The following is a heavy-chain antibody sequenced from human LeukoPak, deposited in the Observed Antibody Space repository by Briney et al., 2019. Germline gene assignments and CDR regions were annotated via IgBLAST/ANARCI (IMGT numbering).Heavy chain of an antibody. J-gene: IGHJ3*02. Sequence: GRSLRLSCAATGFTFSSYGMHWVRQAPGKGLEWVAVIWYGGSNKYYADSVKGRFTISRDNSKNTLYLQMNSLRAEDTAVYYCAKGYSPSGSDAFDIWGQGTMVTVSS. CDR3: AKGYSPSGSDAFDI. CDR2: IWYGGSNK. CDR1: GFTFSSYG. D-gene: IGHD3-10*01. V-gene: IGHV3-30*18.